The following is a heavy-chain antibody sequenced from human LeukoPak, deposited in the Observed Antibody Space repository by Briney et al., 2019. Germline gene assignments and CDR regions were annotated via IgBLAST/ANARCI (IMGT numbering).Heavy chain of an antibody. V-gene: IGHV3-49*04. D-gene: IGHD3-10*01. CDR2: IRSKVYGGTT. CDR1: GFTFGGYA. Sequence: GGSLRLSCTTSGFTFGGYAMSWVRQAPGKGLEWVGFIRSKVYGGTTENAASVKGRFTISRDDSKSIAYLQMNSLKTEDTAVYYCTGSFGELTFFDYWGLGTLVTVSS. J-gene: IGHJ4*02. CDR3: TGSFGELTFFDY.